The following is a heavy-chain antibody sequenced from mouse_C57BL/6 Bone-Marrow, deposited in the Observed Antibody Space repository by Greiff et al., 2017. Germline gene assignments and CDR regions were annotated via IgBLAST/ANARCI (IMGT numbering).Heavy chain of an antibody. CDR2: IDPSDSYT. D-gene: IGHD2-3*01. J-gene: IGHJ3*01. CDR1: GYTFTSYW. CDR3: ARRALYDY. V-gene: IGHV1-59*01. Sequence: QVQLQQPGAELVRPGTSVKLSCKASGYTFTSYWMHWVKQRPGQGLEWIGVIDPSDSYTNYNQKFKGKATLTVDTSSSPAYMQLSSLTSEDSAVYYCARRALYDYWGQGTLATVSA.